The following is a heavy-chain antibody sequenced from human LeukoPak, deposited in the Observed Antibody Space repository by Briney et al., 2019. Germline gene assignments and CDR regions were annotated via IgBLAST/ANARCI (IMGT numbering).Heavy chain of an antibody. CDR1: GGSISSSTYY. J-gene: IGHJ5*02. Sequence: KPSETLSLTCTVSGGSISSSTYYWGWIRQAPGKGLEWIGSIYYSGSTYYNPSLKSRVTISVDTSKNQFSLELSSVTAADTAVYYCARDVQGAYCSSTSCYNWFDPWGQGTLVTVSS. CDR3: ARDVQGAYCSSTSCYNWFDP. CDR2: IYYSGST. V-gene: IGHV4-39*07. D-gene: IGHD2-2*01.